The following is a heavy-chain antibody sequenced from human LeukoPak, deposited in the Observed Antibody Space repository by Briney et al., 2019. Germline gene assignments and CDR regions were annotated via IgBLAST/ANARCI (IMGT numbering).Heavy chain of an antibody. CDR3: ARNYFGSGSFYVDN. CDR2: IYHSGST. CDR1: GGSISSSNW. J-gene: IGHJ4*02. Sequence: SETLSLTCAVSGGSISSSNWWSWVRQPPGKGLEWIGEIYHSGSTNYNPSLKSRVTISVDKSKNQFSLKLTSVTAADTALYYCARNYFGSGSFYVDNWGQGTLVTVSS. V-gene: IGHV4-4*02. D-gene: IGHD3-10*01.